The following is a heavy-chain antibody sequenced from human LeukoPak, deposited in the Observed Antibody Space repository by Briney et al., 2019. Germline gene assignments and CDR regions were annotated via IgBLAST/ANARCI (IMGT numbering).Heavy chain of an antibody. D-gene: IGHD4-17*01. V-gene: IGHV3-53*03. Sequence: PGGSLRLSCAASGFTVSNNFMTWVRQPPGKGLEWVSISYSGGSTYYADSVRGRFTISRDDSRNTLYLQMSSLRAEDTAVYYCARAVSNDYAAYWGQGTLVTVSS. CDR2: SYSGGST. J-gene: IGHJ4*02. CDR3: ARAVSNDYAAY. CDR1: GFTVSNNF.